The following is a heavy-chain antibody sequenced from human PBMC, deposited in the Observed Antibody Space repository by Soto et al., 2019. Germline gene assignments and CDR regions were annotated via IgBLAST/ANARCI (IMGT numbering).Heavy chain of an antibody. J-gene: IGHJ4*02. CDR1: GFTFSNYV. CDR2: ISAGGDSA. CDR3: AKEAAVTRRETDY. V-gene: IGHV3-23*01. D-gene: IGHD6-13*01. Sequence: PGGSLRLSCAASGFTFSNYVMTWVRQGPGKRLEFVAAISAGGDSATYASSVGGRFTISRDNSQNTLFLQMNSLRVDDTAVYYCAKEAAVTRRETDYWGQGTLVTVSS.